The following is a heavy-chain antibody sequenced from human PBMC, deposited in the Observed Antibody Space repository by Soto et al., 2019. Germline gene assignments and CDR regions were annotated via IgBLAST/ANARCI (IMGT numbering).Heavy chain of an antibody. CDR1: GYTFTGYY. Sequence: ASVTVSCKASGYTFTGYYMHWVRQAPGQGREWMGWINPNSGGTNYAQKFQGWVTMTGDTSISTAYMELSRLRSDDKAVYYCAREAEQYSSSWYLPLPYYYYGMDVWGQGTTVTVSS. CDR3: AREAEQYSSSWYLPLPYYYYGMDV. D-gene: IGHD6-13*01. CDR2: INPNSGGT. V-gene: IGHV1-2*04. J-gene: IGHJ6*02.